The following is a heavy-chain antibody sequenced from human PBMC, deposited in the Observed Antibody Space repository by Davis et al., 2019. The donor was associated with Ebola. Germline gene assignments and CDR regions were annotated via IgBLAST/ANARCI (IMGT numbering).Heavy chain of an antibody. CDR2: IYHNGDT. V-gene: IGHV4-39*01. CDR1: GGSLSSSGYN. Sequence: ESLKISCSVFGGSLSSSGYNWGWVRQSPGKGLEFIGSIYHNGDTYYNPSLKSRLTISADTSRNQLFLKLTSLTAADTAVYYCARQHRVTRPLDYWGQGILVTVS. J-gene: IGHJ4*02. CDR3: ARQHRVTRPLDY. D-gene: IGHD4-11*01.